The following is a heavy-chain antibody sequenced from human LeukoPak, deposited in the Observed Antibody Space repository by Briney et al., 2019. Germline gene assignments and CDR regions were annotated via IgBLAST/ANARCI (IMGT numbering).Heavy chain of an antibody. J-gene: IGHJ4*02. D-gene: IGHD2-2*01. CDR2: INSDGSST. CDR1: GFTLNNHW. Sequence: PGGSLRLSCVASGFTLNNHWMHWVRQVPGKGPVWVSRINSDGSSTRHADSVKGRFTISRDNAKNTLYLQMNSLRVEDTAVYYCARELVVRAGDYFEYWGQGTLVTASS. CDR3: ARELVVRAGDYFEY. V-gene: IGHV3-74*01.